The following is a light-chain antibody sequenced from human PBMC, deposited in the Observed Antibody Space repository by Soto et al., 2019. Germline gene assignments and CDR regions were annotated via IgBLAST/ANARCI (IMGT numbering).Light chain of an antibody. CDR1: QSVDNY. V-gene: IGKV3-11*01. Sequence: EVVLTQSPRTLSLSPGESAILSCRASQSVDNYIAWYQHKPGQAPRLLIYDASNRATGIPARFSGSGSGTDFTLTISSLEPEDFAVYYCQQRKIWPPVTVGPGTKVDIK. CDR3: QQRKIWPPVT. CDR2: DAS. J-gene: IGKJ3*01.